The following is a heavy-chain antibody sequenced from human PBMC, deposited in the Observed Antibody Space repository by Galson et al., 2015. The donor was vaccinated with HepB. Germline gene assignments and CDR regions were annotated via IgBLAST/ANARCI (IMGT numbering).Heavy chain of an antibody. Sequence: SLRLSCAASGFTVSLNYISWVRQAPGKGLEWVSFIFSGDATYYADPVKGRFIISRDNSRNAVYLQMNSLRAEDTAVYYCARDRGGSGNYLTDHYDMDVWGQGTTVTVSS. J-gene: IGHJ6*02. CDR3: ARDRGGSGNYLTDHYDMDV. CDR1: GFTVSLNY. V-gene: IGHV3-66*01. D-gene: IGHD3-10*01. CDR2: IFSGDAT.